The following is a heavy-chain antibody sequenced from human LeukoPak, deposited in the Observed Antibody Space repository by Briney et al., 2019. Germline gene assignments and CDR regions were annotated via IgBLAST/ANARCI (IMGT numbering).Heavy chain of an antibody. Sequence: SETLSLTCTVSGGSISSGGYYWSWIRQQPGKGLEWIGYIYYSGSTYYNPSLKSRVTISVDTSKNQFSLKLSSVTAADTAVYYCARDMGVGATRYFDYWGQGTLVTVSS. D-gene: IGHD1-26*01. J-gene: IGHJ4*02. CDR3: ARDMGVGATRYFDY. V-gene: IGHV4-31*03. CDR2: IYYSGST. CDR1: GGSISSGGYY.